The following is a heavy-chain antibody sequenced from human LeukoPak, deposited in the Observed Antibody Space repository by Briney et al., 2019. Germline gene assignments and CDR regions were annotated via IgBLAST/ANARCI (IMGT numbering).Heavy chain of an antibody. CDR3: ARGRGIQLWYHNWFDP. J-gene: IGHJ5*02. CDR1: GGSFSGYY. Sequence: KPSETLSLTCAVYGGSFSGYYWSWIRQPPGKGLEWIGEINHSGSTNYNPSLKSRVTISVDTSKNQFSLKLSSVTAADTAVYYCARGRGIQLWYHNWFDPWGQGTLVTVSS. V-gene: IGHV4-34*01. CDR2: INHSGST. D-gene: IGHD5-18*01.